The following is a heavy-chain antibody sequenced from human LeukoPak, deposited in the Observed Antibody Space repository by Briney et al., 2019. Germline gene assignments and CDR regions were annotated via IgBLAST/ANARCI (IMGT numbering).Heavy chain of an antibody. CDR1: GFTFSSYG. J-gene: IGHJ4*02. CDR3: ARGFYRVRHDQSTYYFVH. D-gene: IGHD3-16*02. V-gene: IGHV3-33*08. CDR2: IWFDGSSK. Sequence: AGGSLRLSCAASGFTFSSYGMHWVRQAPGKGLEWLALIWFDGSSKNYTDSVEGRFTISRDNSKNTLFLQMNSLRAEDTAVYYCARGFYRVRHDQSTYYFVHWGQGTLVTVSS.